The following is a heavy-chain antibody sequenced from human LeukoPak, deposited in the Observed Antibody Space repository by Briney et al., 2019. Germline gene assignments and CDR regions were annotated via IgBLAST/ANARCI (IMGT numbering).Heavy chain of an antibody. CDR2: INHSGST. D-gene: IGHD3-10*01. J-gene: IGHJ6*03. CDR3: ASSARYYYYYMDV. V-gene: IGHV4-39*07. Sequence: SETLSLTCTVSGGSISSSSYYWSWIRQPPGKGLEWIGEINHSGSTNYNPSLKSRVTISVDTSKNQFSLKLSSVTAADTAVYYCASSARYYYYYMDVWGKGTTATVSS. CDR1: GGSISSSSYY.